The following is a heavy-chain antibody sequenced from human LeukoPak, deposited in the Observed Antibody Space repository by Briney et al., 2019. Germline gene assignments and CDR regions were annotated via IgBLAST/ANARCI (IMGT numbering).Heavy chain of an antibody. J-gene: IGHJ4*02. CDR1: GYTFTDYA. Sequence: ASVKVSCKTSGYTFTDYAIVWVRQAPGQGLKWIGWVGTYDGKTNYAQEVQDRVTMTTDTSASRAYVELRSLTSDDTALYYCAKLMDNNYDGSAFDHWGQGTLVTVSS. V-gene: IGHV1-18*01. CDR3: AKLMDNNYDGSAFDH. D-gene: IGHD3-22*01. CDR2: VGTYDGKT.